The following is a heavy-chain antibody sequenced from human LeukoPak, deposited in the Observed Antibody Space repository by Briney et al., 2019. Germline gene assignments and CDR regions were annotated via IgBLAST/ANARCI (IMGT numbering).Heavy chain of an antibody. D-gene: IGHD3-16*01. J-gene: IGHJ4*02. CDR3: ARAGDDLELNSPFDY. V-gene: IGHV1-69*01. Sequence: ASVKVSCKASGGTFSRSAISWVRQAPGQGLEWMGGIIPIFGTANYAQTLQGRGTITADESTRTAYMELSSLRSEDTAVYYCARAGDDLELNSPFDYWGQGTLVTVSS. CDR1: GGTFSRSA. CDR2: IIPIFGTA.